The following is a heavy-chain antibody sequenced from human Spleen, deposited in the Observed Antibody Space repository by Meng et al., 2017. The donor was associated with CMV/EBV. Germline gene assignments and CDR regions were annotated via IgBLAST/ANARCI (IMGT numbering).Heavy chain of an antibody. D-gene: IGHD6-6*01. V-gene: IGHV3-23*03. J-gene: IGHJ6*02. CDR3: ARDQITGYSSSPGYYGMDV. Sequence: GESLKISCAASGFTFSSYEMTWVRQAPGKGLEWVSVIYSGGGRTYYADSVKGRFTISRDNSKNTLYLQMNSLRAEDTAVYYCARDQITGYSSSPGYYGMDVWGQGTTVTVSS. CDR1: GFTFSSYE. CDR2: IYSGGGRT.